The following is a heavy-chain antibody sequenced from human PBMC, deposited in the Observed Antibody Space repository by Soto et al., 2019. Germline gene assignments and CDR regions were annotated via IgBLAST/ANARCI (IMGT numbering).Heavy chain of an antibody. D-gene: IGHD6-19*01. CDR2: ISSSSSYI. V-gene: IGHV3-21*01. J-gene: IGHJ5*02. CDR1: GFTFSSYS. CDR3: ASTLSQGGWYVDWFDP. Sequence: GSLRLSCAASGFTFSSYSMNWVRQAPGKGLEWVSSISSSSSYIYYADSVKGRFTISRDNAKNSLYLQMNSLRAEDTAVYYCASTLSQGGWYVDWFDPWAQGTLVPVSS.